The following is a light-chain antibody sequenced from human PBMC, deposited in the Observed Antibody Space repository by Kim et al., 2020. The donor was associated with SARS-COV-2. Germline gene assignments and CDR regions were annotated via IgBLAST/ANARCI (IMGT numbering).Light chain of an antibody. CDR3: QVWDICDHPDWV. CDR1: NLGSKS. CDR2: YDT. Sequence: SYELTQPPSVSVAPGQTARISCGGNNLGSKSVHWSQQTPGQAPVMFIYYDTDRPSTLPDRISGSKSGDTATLTISRVEAGDEAAYYCQVWDICDHPDWV. V-gene: IGLV3-21*01. J-gene: IGLJ3*02.